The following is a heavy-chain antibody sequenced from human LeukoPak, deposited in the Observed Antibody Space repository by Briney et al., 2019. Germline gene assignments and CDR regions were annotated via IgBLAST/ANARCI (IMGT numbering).Heavy chain of an antibody. Sequence: SETLSLTCTVSGDSISSSDYYWGWIRQPPGKGLEWIGSINYGGSTFYNSPLESRVTISVDRSKNQFSLNLNFVTAADPAVYSCARSLRVPGITPVGYIDPWGQGTLVTVSS. CDR2: INYGGST. CDR3: ARSLRVPGITPVGYIDP. D-gene: IGHD3-10*01. V-gene: IGHV4-39*01. J-gene: IGHJ5*02. CDR1: GDSISSSDYY.